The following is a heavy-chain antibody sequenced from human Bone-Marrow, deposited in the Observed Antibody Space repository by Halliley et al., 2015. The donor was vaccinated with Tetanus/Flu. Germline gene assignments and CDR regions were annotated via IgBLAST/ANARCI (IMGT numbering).Heavy chain of an antibody. Sequence: GLSWIGTIHSGGRPFYSPSLTSRVAISIDPSKNQFSLRLNSVAAADSAVYYCARSGSYFRFVPWGQGSLVPVSS. CDR2: IHSGGRP. V-gene: IGHV4-39*07. D-gene: IGHD1-26*01. J-gene: IGHJ5*02. CDR3: ARSGSYFRFVP.